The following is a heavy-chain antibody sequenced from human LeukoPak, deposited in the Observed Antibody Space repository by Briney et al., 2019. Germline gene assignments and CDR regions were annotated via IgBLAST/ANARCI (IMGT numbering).Heavy chain of an antibody. V-gene: IGHV3-7*03. D-gene: IGHD5-18*01. CDR3: ARVEMGRGYSYGYLFDY. J-gene: IGHJ4*02. CDR2: INSDGSEK. Sequence: GGSLRLSCAASGFPFSSHWLSWFRQSPGRGLEWVAHINSDGSEKNYVDSVKGRFTIPRDNSKNTLYLQMNSLRAEDTAVYYCARVEMGRGYSYGYLFDYWGQGTLVTVSS. CDR1: GFPFSSHW.